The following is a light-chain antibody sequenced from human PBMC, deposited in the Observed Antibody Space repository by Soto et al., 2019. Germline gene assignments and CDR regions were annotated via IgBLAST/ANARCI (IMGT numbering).Light chain of an antibody. CDR1: SSDVGGYKL. J-gene: IGLJ2*01. CDR2: EVT. V-gene: IGLV2-23*02. CDR3: CSYAGDSIVV. Sequence: QSALTQPASVSGSPGQSITISCTGSSSDVGGYKLVSWYQQHPGKAPKLIIYEVTKRPSGISNRFSASKSGNTASLTISGLQAKDEADYYCCSYAGDSIVVFGGGTKLTVL.